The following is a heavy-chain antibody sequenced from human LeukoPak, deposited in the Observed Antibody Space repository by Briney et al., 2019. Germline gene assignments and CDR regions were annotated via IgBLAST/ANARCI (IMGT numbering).Heavy chain of an antibody. J-gene: IGHJ4*02. CDR1: GYTFTGYY. V-gene: IGHV1-2*02. Sequence: ASVKVSCKASGYTFTGYYMHWVRQAPGQGLEWMGWINPNSGGTNYAQKFQGRVTMTRDTSISTAYMELSRLRSDDTAVYYCARDPQVDDSSGYSLGYWGQGTLVTVSS. CDR2: INPNSGGT. CDR3: ARDPQVDDSSGYSLGY. D-gene: IGHD3-22*01.